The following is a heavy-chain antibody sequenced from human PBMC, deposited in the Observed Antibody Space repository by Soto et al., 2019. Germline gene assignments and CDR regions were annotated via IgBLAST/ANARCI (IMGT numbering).Heavy chain of an antibody. V-gene: IGHV3-74*01. D-gene: IGHD6-19*01. CDR3: ARATLSSGWFDY. J-gene: IGHJ4*02. Sequence: EVQLVESGGGLVQPGGSLRLSCAASEFTFSSYWMHWVRQAPGKGLVWVSRINSDESSTNYADSVKGRFTISRDNAKNTLYLQMDSLRAGDTAVYYCARATLSSGWFDYWGQGTLVTVSS. CDR1: EFTFSSYW. CDR2: INSDESST.